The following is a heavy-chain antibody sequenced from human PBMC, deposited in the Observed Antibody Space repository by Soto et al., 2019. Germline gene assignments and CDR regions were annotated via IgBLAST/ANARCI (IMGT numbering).Heavy chain of an antibody. CDR2: IYYSGST. CDR3: ARYCSSTSCYSNWFDP. Sequence: SETLSLTCTVSGGSISSGGYYWSWIRQHPGEGLEWIGYIYYSGSTYYNPSLKSRVTISVDTSKNQFSLKLSSVTAADTAVYYCARYCSSTSCYSNWFDPWGQGTLVTVSS. V-gene: IGHV4-31*03. J-gene: IGHJ5*02. CDR1: GGSISSGGYY. D-gene: IGHD2-2*01.